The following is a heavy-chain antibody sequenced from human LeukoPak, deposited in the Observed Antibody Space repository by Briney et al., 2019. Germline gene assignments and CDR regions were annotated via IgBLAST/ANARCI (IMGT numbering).Heavy chain of an antibody. V-gene: IGHV3-21*01. D-gene: IGHD2-2*01. Sequence: PGGSLRLSCAASGFTFSSYSMNWVRQAPGKGLEWVSSISSSSSYISYADSVKGRFTISRDNAKNSLYLQMNSLRGEDTAVYYCARREIVVVPAAGDYYYYMDVWGKGTTVTVSS. CDR3: ARREIVVVPAAGDYYYYMDV. J-gene: IGHJ6*03. CDR2: ISSSSSYI. CDR1: GFTFSSYS.